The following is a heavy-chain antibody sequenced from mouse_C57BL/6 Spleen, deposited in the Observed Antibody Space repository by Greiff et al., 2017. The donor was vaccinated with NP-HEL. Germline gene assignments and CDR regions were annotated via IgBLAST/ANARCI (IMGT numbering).Heavy chain of an antibody. D-gene: IGHD1-1*01. CDR2: IYPRSGNT. V-gene: IGHV1-81*01. Sequence: VQLQQSGAELARPGASVKLSCKASGYTFTSYGISWVKQRTGQGLEWIGEIYPRSGNTYYNEKFKGKATLTADKSSSTAYMELRSLTSEDSAVYFCARNGDYYGSVYYAMDYWGQGTSVTVSS. CDR1: GYTFTSYG. CDR3: ARNGDYYGSVYYAMDY. J-gene: IGHJ4*01.